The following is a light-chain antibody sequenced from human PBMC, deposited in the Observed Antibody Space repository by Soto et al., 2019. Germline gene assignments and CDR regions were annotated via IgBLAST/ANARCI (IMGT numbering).Light chain of an antibody. CDR2: DDS. J-gene: IGLJ1*01. V-gene: IGLV3-21*02. CDR3: QVWDSSSDPLV. CDR1: NIGSKS. Sequence: SYELSQPRAVSVGPGQTARITCGGNNIGSKSGHWYQQKPGQAPVLVVYDDSDRPSGIPERFSGSNSGNTATLTISRVEAGDEADYYCQVWDSSSDPLVFGTGTKVTVL.